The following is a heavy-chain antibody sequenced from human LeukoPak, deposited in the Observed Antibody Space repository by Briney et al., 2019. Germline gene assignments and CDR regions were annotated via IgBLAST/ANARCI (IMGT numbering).Heavy chain of an antibody. J-gene: IGHJ4*02. Sequence: SGGSLRLSCEASGFTFSTFAMIWVRQPPGKGLEWVSSIFPSGGEIHYADSVRGRFTISRDNSKSTLSLQMNSLRAEDTAIYYCATYRQVLLPFESWGQGTLVPVSS. CDR2: IFPSGGEI. D-gene: IGHD2-8*02. V-gene: IGHV3-23*01. CDR3: ATYRQVLLPFES. CDR1: GFTFSTFA.